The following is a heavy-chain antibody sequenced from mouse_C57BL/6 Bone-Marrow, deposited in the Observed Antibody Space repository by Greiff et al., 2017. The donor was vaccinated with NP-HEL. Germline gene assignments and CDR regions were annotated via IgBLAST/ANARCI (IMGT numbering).Heavy chain of an antibody. J-gene: IGHJ3*01. CDR3: ASPYDYDVAWFAY. CDR1: GFTFSSYG. V-gene: IGHV5-6*01. D-gene: IGHD2-4*01. Sequence: DVHLVESGGDLVKPGGSLKLSCAASGFTFSSYGMSWVRQTPDKRLEWVATISSGGSYTYYQDSVKGRFTISRDNAKNTLYLQMSSLKSEDTAMYYCASPYDYDVAWFAYWGQGTLVTVSA. CDR2: ISSGGSYT.